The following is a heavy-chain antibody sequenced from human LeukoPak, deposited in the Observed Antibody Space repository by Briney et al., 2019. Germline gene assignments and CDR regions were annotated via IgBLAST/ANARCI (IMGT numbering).Heavy chain of an antibody. CDR1: GDSISSGDYH. J-gene: IGHJ3*02. CDR2: ISSSGSA. V-gene: IGHV4-61*02. D-gene: IGHD3-22*01. CDR3: ARGPYSYDSSGAFDI. Sequence: SETLSLTCTVSGDSISSGDYHWSWIRQPAGKGLEWIGRISSSGSANYNPSLKSRVTISVDTSKNQFSLKLSSVTAADTAVYFCARGPYSYDSSGAFDIWGQGTMVTVSS.